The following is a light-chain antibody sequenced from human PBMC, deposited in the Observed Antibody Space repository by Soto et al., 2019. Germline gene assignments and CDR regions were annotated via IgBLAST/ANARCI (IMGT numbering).Light chain of an antibody. CDR3: QQYNNWPPWT. V-gene: IGKV3-15*01. CDR1: QSVSSK. Sequence: EIVMTQSPATLSVSPGERATLSCRASQSVSSKLAWYQQKPGQAPRLLIYGASTRATGTPARFSGSGSGTEFTPTISSLQSEDFAVYYCQQYNNWPPWTFGQGTKVEIK. CDR2: GAS. J-gene: IGKJ1*01.